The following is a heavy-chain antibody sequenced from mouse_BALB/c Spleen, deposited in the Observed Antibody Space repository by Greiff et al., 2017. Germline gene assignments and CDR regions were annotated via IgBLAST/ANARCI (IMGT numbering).Heavy chain of an antibody. CDR3: ARRGGSGFAY. CDR2: INPSTGYT. Sequence: VQGVESGAELAKPGASVKMSCKASGYTFTSYWMHWVKQRPGQGLEWIGYINPSTGYTEYNQKFKDKATLTADKSSSTAYMQLSSLTSEDSAVYYCARRGGSGFAYWGQGTLVTVSA. J-gene: IGHJ3*01. CDR1: GYTFTSYW. D-gene: IGHD1-1*02. V-gene: IGHV1-7*01.